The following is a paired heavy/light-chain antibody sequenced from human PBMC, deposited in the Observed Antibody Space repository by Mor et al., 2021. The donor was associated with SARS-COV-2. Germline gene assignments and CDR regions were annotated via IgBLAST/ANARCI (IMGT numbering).Heavy chain of an antibody. Sequence: EVQLLESGGGLVQPGGSLRLSCVASGFTFSSHGMTWVRQAPGKGQGWVSTINGSGGSTYYADSVKGRFTISRDNSKNTLYLEMNSLKVEDTAVYFCARHLGTSSWKYYHGIDVWGQGTTVTVSS. D-gene: IGHD6-13*01. CDR1: GFTFSSHG. J-gene: IGHJ6*02. CDR2: INGSGGST. V-gene: IGHV3-23*01. CDR3: ARHLGTSSWKYYHGIDV.
Light chain of an antibody. CDR2: EVT. CDR1: SGDVGGFDY. Sequence: QSALTQPPSASGSPGQSVTVSCTGTSGDVGGFDYVSWYQQHPGKAPKLLIYEVTKRPSGVPDRFSGSKSGNTASLTVSGLQAEDEADYFCSSYAIGSSLVFGGGTALTVL. J-gene: IGLJ2*01. CDR3: SSYAIGSSLV. V-gene: IGLV2-8*01.